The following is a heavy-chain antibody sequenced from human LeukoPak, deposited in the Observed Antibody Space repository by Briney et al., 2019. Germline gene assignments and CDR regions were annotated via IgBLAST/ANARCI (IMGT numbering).Heavy chain of an antibody. CDR3: VRGSTLRHYQY. V-gene: IGHV4-39*01. Sequence: SETLSLTCTVSGGSISSTTYYWGWIRRPPGKGLEWIGSIYCSGSTYCNPSLKSRVTVSVDTSKNQFSLILSSVTAADTAVYYCVRGSTLRHYQYWGQGTLVTVSS. J-gene: IGHJ4*02. CDR2: IYCSGST. D-gene: IGHD3-16*01. CDR1: GGSISSTTYY.